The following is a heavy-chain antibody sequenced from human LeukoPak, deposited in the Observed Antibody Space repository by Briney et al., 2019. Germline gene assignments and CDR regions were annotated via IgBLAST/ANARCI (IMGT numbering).Heavy chain of an antibody. J-gene: IGHJ6*02. CDR3: TRDQRFSFGDVGYNSGMDV. Sequence: GGSLRLSCAASGISVRSNYMNWVRQAPGTGLEWVSLISSGDDTDYADSVRGRFSISRDKSKNTLYLQMNSLRAEDTAVYYCTRDQRFSFGDVGYNSGMDVWAKGPRSSSR. CDR2: ISSGDDT. D-gene: IGHD1-1*01. V-gene: IGHV3-53*01. CDR1: GISVRSNY.